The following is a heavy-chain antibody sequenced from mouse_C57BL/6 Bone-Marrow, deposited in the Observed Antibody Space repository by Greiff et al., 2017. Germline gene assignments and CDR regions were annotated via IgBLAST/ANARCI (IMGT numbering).Heavy chain of an antibody. Sequence: QVQLKQPGAELVRPGSSVKLSCKASGYTFTSYWMHWVKQRPIQGLEWIGNIDPSDSETHYNQKFKDKATLTVDKSSSTAYMQLSSLTSEDSAVYYCASLYDVYYAPFDYWGQGTTLTVSS. D-gene: IGHD2-3*01. V-gene: IGHV1-52*01. CDR1: GYTFTSYW. CDR2: IDPSDSET. J-gene: IGHJ2*01. CDR3: ASLYDVYYAPFDY.